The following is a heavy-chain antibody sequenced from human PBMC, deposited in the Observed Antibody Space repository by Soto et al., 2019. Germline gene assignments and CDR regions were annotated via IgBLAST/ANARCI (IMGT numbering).Heavy chain of an antibody. J-gene: IGHJ6*02. CDR2: IVVGSGNT. CDR1: GFTFTSSA. CDR3: AADDHGRSPYYYYGMDV. Sequence: SVKVSCKASGFTFTSSAVQWVRQARGQRLEWIGWIVVGSGNTNYAQKFQERVTITRDMSTSTAYMELSSLRSEDTAAYYCAADDHGRSPYYYYGMDVWGQGTTVTVSS. D-gene: IGHD6-6*01. V-gene: IGHV1-58*01.